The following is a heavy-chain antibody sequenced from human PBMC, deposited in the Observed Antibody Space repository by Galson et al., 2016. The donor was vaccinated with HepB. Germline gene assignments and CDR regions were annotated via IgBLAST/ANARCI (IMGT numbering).Heavy chain of an antibody. J-gene: IGHJ3*01. CDR3: AKSPGSYRDAFEV. CDR1: GDSISTYY. Sequence: SETLSLTCNVSGDSISTYYWNWIRQPPGKGLEWIGYVYYTGRTTPNPSLKSRVTMSVDTSKNQFSLKLTSVTAADTAVYFCAKSPGSYRDAFEVWGQGRMVIVSS. D-gene: IGHD1-26*01. CDR2: VYYTGRT. V-gene: IGHV4-59*01.